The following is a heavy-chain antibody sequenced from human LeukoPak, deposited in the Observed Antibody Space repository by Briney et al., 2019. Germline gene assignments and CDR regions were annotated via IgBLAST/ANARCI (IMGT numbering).Heavy chain of an antibody. J-gene: IGHJ4*02. Sequence: TSETLSLTCTVSGGSISSYYWSWIRQPPGKGLEWIGEINHSGSTNYNPSLKSRVTISVDTSKNQFSLKLSSVTAADTAVYYCAGETSVEMATIENYWGQGTLVTVSS. V-gene: IGHV4-34*01. CDR1: GGSISSYY. CDR3: AGETSVEMATIENY. D-gene: IGHD5-24*01. CDR2: INHSGST.